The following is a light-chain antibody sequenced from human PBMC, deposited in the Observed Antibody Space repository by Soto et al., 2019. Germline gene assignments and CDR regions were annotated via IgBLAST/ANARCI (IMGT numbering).Light chain of an antibody. Sequence: QSALTQPASVSGSPGQSITISCTGTSSDVGDYHYVSWYQQYPGKAPKLMISEVSNRPSGVSNRFSGSKSGNTASLTISGLQAEDEADYYCSSYAGSSTFYVFGTGTKVTVL. J-gene: IGLJ1*01. V-gene: IGLV2-14*01. CDR1: SSDVGDYHY. CDR2: EVS. CDR3: SSYAGSSTFYV.